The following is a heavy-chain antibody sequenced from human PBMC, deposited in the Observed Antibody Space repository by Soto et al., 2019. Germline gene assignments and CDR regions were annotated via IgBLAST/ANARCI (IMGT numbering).Heavy chain of an antibody. CDR2: INAGNGNT. J-gene: IGHJ4*02. Sequence: ASVKVSCKASGYSFTSYAMHWVRQAPGQRLEWMGWINAGNGNTKYSQKFQGRVTITRDTSASTAYMELSSLRSEDTAVYYCARGRSSSSVLYYFAYWGQGTLVPVSS. CDR3: ARGRSSSSVLYYFAY. CDR1: GYSFTSYA. V-gene: IGHV1-3*01. D-gene: IGHD6-13*01.